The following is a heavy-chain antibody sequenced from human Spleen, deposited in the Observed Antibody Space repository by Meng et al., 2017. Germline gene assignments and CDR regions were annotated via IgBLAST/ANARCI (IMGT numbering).Heavy chain of an antibody. CDR1: GFTFGTSW. D-gene: IGHD5-12*01. CDR3: ARDRGYWTFDI. Sequence: GESLKISCAASGFTFGTSWMDWVRQAPGKGLEWVASIKEDGSEKYYVDSVKGRFTISRDNAENSLHLQMNSLGDEDTAVYYCARDRGYWTFDIWGQGTMVTVSS. J-gene: IGHJ3*02. V-gene: IGHV3-7*01. CDR2: IKEDGSEK.